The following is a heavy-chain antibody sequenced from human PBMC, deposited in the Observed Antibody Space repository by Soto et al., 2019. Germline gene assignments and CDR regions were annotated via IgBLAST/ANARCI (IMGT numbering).Heavy chain of an antibody. V-gene: IGHV3-33*01. D-gene: IGHD6-19*01. CDR1: GFNFSSYV. CDR3: ARDGQWLPRDGLRSSYYFDY. Sequence: QVQLVESGGGVVQPGRSLRLSCAASGFNFSSYVMHWVRQAPGKGLEWVAVIWYDGGNKYYADSVKGRFTISRDNSKNSLYLQMNSLSAADTAVYYCARDGQWLPRDGLRSSYYFDYWGQGTLVTVSS. CDR2: IWYDGGNK. J-gene: IGHJ4*02.